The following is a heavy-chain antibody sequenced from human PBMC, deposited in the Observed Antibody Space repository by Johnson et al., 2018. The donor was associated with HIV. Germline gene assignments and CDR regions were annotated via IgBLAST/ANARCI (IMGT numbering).Heavy chain of an antibody. CDR3: ARGDGAARPGDDAFDM. D-gene: IGHD6-6*01. V-gene: IGHV3-30*04. CDR2: ISYDGSNK. CDR1: GFTFSTYA. Sequence: QVQLMESGGGVVQPGRSLRLSCAASGFTFSTYAMHWVRQAPGKGLEWVAVISYDGSNKYYADSVKGRFTISRDNSKNTLYLQKNSLRAEDTAVYYCARGDGAARPGDDAFDMWGQGTMVTVSS. J-gene: IGHJ3*02.